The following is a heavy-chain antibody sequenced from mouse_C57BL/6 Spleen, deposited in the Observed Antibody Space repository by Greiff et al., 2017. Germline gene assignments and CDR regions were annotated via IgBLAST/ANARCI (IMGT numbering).Heavy chain of an antibody. CDR1: GFTFSDAW. CDR2: IINKANNHAT. CDR3: TRHYYGRSGFDY. J-gene: IGHJ2*01. V-gene: IGHV6-6*01. D-gene: IGHD1-1*01. Sequence: EVQVVESGGGLVQPGGSMKLSCAASGFTFSDAWMDWVRQSPEKGLEWVAEIINKANNHATYYAVSVKGRFTISRDDSKSSVYLQMNSLRAEDSGIYYCTRHYYGRSGFDYWGQGTTLTVSS.